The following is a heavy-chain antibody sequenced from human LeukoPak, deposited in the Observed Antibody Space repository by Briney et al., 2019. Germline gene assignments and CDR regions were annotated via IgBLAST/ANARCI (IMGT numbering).Heavy chain of an antibody. J-gene: IGHJ4*02. CDR2: ISYDGSNK. CDR1: GFTFSSYG. CDR3: AKDYIDY. V-gene: IGHV3-30*18. Sequence: GGSLRLSCAASGFTFSSYGMHWVRQAPGKGLEWVAVISYDGSNKYYADSVKGRFTISRDNSKNTLYLQMNSLRAEDTAVYYCAKDYIDYWGKGTLVTVSS.